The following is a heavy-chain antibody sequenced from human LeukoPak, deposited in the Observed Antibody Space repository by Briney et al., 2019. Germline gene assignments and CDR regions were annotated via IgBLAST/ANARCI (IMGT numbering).Heavy chain of an antibody. Sequence: PGGSLRLSCAASGLSFSTYWMTWVRQAPGKGLEWVANIKEDGSVKFYVDSLKGRFTISRDNAKNSLYLQMNSLRAEDTGVYYCEGGGDDYEYWGPGTLVTVSS. CDR3: EGGGDDYEY. V-gene: IGHV3-7*04. CDR1: GLSFSTYW. D-gene: IGHD4-17*01. CDR2: IKEDGSVK. J-gene: IGHJ4*02.